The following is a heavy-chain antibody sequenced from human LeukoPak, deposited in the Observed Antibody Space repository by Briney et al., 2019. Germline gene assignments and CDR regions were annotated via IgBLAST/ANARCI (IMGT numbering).Heavy chain of an antibody. CDR2: IRYDGSYK. CDR1: GFIFSSYG. Sequence: GGSLRLSCAASGFIFSSYGMHWVRQAPGKGLEWVAFIRYDGSYKYYADSVKGRFTISRDISKNTLYLQMNSLRAEDTAVYYCAKDRVFELWFEEASPYYFDYWGQGTLVTVSS. D-gene: IGHD3-10*01. V-gene: IGHV3-30*02. CDR3: AKDRVFELWFEEASPYYFDY. J-gene: IGHJ4*02.